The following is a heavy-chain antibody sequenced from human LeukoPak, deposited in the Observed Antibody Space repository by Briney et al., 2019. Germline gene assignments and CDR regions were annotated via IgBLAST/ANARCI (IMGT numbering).Heavy chain of an antibody. CDR1: GCSITSHF. Sequence: SETLSLTCTVSGCSITSHFWSWIRQPPGKGLEWIGYIYHSGITNYNPSLKSRVTISVDTSKNQFSLELSSVTAADTAVYYCARDGYSGSSLFDSWGQGTLVTVSS. D-gene: IGHD1-26*01. J-gene: IGHJ4*02. CDR3: ARDGYSGSSLFDS. CDR2: IYHSGIT. V-gene: IGHV4-59*11.